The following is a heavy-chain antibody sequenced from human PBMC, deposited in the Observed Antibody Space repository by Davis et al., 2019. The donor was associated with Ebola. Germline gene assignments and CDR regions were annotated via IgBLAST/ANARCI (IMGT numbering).Heavy chain of an antibody. Sequence: PGGSLRLSCGVSGFTFGYYSMHWVRQSPAKGLEWVAVISYDGSDTNYGDSVKGRFTISRDNSKNTLYLEMNSLTTEDTAVYFCVRGGPELWLVTSLDYWGRGTLVTVSS. CDR3: VRGGPELWLVTSLDY. CDR2: ISYDGSDT. V-gene: IGHV3-30*03. CDR1: GFTFGYYS. J-gene: IGHJ4*02. D-gene: IGHD6-19*01.